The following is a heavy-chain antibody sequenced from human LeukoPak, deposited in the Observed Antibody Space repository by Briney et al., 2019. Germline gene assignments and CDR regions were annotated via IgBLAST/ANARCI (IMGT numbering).Heavy chain of an antibody. CDR3: AKVGARGCSSSTCFIY. V-gene: IGHV3-23*01. J-gene: IGHJ4*02. D-gene: IGHD2-2*01. CDR2: ISGSGDTT. Sequence: PGGSLRLSCAASGFTFRSYAMSWVRQAPGKGLEWGSAISGSGDTTYYADSVKGRFTISRDNSKNTLYLQMNSLRPEDTAVYYCAKVGARGCSSSTCFIYWGQGTLVTASS. CDR1: GFTFRSYA.